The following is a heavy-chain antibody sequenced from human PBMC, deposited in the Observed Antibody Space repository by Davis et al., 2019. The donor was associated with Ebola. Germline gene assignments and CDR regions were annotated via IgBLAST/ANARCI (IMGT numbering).Heavy chain of an antibody. CDR1: GYTFTSYG. Sequence: AASVKVSCKASGYTFTSYGISWVRQAPGQGLEWMGWISAYNGNTNYAQKLQGRLSLTTDTSTSTAYMELRSLRSDDTAVYYCARDNYRIGDPRVAVFDYWGQGTLVTVSS. J-gene: IGHJ4*02. V-gene: IGHV1-18*04. D-gene: IGHD4-17*01. CDR3: ARDNYRIGDPRVAVFDY. CDR2: ISAYNGNT.